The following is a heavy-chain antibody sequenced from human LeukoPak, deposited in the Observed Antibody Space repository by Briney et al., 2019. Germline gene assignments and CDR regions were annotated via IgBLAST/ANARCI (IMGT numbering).Heavy chain of an antibody. CDR1: GGSISTSSFY. CDR3: ARVYGSGSYYNGYYYYYMDV. V-gene: IGHV4-39*01. D-gene: IGHD3-10*01. J-gene: IGHJ6*03. Sequence: PSETLPLTCTVSGGSISTSSFYWGWLRQPPGKGLEWLGSMYYSGSTYYNPSLKSRVTISVETSKNQFSLKLSSVTAADTAVYYCARVYGSGSYYNGYYYYYMDVWGKGTTVTISS. CDR2: MYYSGST.